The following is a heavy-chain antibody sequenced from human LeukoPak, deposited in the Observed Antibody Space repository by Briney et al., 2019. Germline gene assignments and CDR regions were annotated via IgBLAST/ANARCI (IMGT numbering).Heavy chain of an antibody. J-gene: IGHJ1*01. D-gene: IGHD3-10*01. CDR1: GLTISNNF. Sequence: GGSLRLSCAASGLTISNNFMGWVRQAPGKGLEWVSLIYSGGSTYSADSVKGIFTISRDNSKNTLHLQMNSLRVEDTAVYYCARDTDYYGSGRHGYFDHWGQGTLVTVSS. CDR3: ARDTDYYGSGRHGYFDH. CDR2: IYSGGST. V-gene: IGHV3-66*01.